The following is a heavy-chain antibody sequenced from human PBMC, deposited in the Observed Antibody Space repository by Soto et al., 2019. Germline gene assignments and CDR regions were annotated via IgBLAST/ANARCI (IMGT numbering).Heavy chain of an antibody. Sequence: EVQLLESGGGLVQPGGSLRLSCAASGFTFNNYAMNWVRQAPGKGLEWVSAISGGGDTTSYADSVKGRFTVSRDGSKYTVNPKMSSLRAEDRVLFYCAKGRGGSGSLTPRVDFWGQGTLVTVSS. CDR3: AKGRGGSGSLTPRVDF. V-gene: IGHV3-23*01. CDR2: ISGGGDTT. D-gene: IGHD3-10*01. CDR1: GFTFNNYA. J-gene: IGHJ4*02.